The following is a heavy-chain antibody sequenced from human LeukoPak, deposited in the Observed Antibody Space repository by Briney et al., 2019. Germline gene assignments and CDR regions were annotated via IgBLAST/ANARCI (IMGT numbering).Heavy chain of an antibody. D-gene: IGHD5-12*01. CDR1: GFTFSSYD. Sequence: GGSLRLSCAASGFTFSSYDMHWVRQATGKVLEWVSAIGTAGDTYYPGSVKGRFTISRENAKNSLYLQMNSLRAGDTAVYYCARGRGYSGYDPLTFDYWGQGTLVTVSS. J-gene: IGHJ4*02. V-gene: IGHV3-13*01. CDR3: ARGRGYSGYDPLTFDY. CDR2: IGTAGDT.